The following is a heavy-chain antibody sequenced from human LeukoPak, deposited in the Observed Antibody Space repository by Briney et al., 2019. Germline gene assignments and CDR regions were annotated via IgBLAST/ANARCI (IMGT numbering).Heavy chain of an antibody. J-gene: IGHJ4*02. CDR1: GFTVGSTY. D-gene: IGHD1-26*01. Sequence: PGGSLRLSCAASGFTVGSTYMSWVRQAPGKGLEWVSLIYSGGSTYYADSVKGSFTISRNSFKNALYLQMNSLRAEDTAVYYCATRLDLDSVGAFDYWGQGTLVTVSS. CDR2: IYSGGST. V-gene: IGHV3-66*01. CDR3: ATRLDLDSVGAFDY.